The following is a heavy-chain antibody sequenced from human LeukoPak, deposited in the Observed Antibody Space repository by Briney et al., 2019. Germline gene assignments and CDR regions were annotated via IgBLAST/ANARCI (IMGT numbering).Heavy chain of an antibody. J-gene: IGHJ5*02. CDR2: IIPILGIA. CDR3: ARDGFWAAAGNSCWFDP. D-gene: IGHD6-13*01. Sequence: GASVKVSCKASGGTFSSYAISWVRQAPGQGLEWMGRIIPILGIANYAQKFQGRVTITADKSTSTAYMELSSLRSEDTAVYYCARDGFWAAAGNSCWFDPWGQGTLVTVSS. CDR1: GGTFSSYA. V-gene: IGHV1-69*04.